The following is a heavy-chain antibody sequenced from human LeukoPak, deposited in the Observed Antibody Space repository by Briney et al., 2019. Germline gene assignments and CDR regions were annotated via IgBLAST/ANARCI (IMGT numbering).Heavy chain of an antibody. J-gene: IGHJ4*02. Sequence: GGSLRLSCVTSGFTFSSYAFHWVRQAPGKGLEWVATMSFDVNNKYYADSVRGRLTISRDNSKNTLYLQMNSLGAEDTAVYSCARGYCTSSSCYNDYWGQGTLVTVSS. CDR2: MSFDVNNK. CDR3: ARGYCTSSSCYNDY. V-gene: IGHV3-30*04. D-gene: IGHD2-2*02. CDR1: GFTFSSYA.